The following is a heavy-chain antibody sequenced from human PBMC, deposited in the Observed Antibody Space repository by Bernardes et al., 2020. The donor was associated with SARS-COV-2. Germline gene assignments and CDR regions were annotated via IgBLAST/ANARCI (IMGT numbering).Heavy chain of an antibody. J-gene: IGHJ5*02. Sequence: GGSLRLSCAASGFTFSTYWMHWVRQGPGKGLVWVSRINPDGTTTGYADSVKGRFTISRDNAKNTLYLQMNSLRDEDNALYYCAKSVTTLPNWFDPWGQGTLVTVSS. CDR2: INPDGTTT. D-gene: IGHD4-17*01. V-gene: IGHV3-74*01. CDR3: AKSVTTLPNWFDP. CDR1: GFTFSTYW.